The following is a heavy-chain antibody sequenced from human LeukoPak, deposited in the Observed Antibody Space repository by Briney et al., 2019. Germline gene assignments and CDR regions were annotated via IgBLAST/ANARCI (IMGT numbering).Heavy chain of an antibody. J-gene: IGHJ3*02. V-gene: IGHV1-2*02. CDR3: ARAGEDSTGHYDVFHI. D-gene: IGHD3-22*01. Sequence: ASVRVSCKASVFSFSEYHIHWVRQAPGQGPEWMGWINPKTGDTDSAQKFRGRVTLTSDSSLGTASMDLSGLTSADTGIYYCARAGEDSTGHYDVFHIWGRGTKVTVSS. CDR1: VFSFSEYH. CDR2: INPKTGDT.